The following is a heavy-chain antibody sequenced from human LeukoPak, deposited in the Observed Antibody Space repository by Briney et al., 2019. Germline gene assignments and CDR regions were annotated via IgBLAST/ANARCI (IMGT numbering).Heavy chain of an antibody. J-gene: IGHJ3*02. D-gene: IGHD2-15*01. V-gene: IGHV1-2*02. CDR3: ARLGYCSGGSCYSGAFDI. CDR1: GYTFTGHS. CDR2: IKPNSGGT. Sequence: ASVKVSCKASGYTFTGHSMYWVRQAPGQGLEWMGWIKPNSGGTNYAQKFQGRVTMTRDTSISTAYMELSRLRSDDTAVYYCARLGYCSGGSCYSGAFDIWGQGTMVTVSS.